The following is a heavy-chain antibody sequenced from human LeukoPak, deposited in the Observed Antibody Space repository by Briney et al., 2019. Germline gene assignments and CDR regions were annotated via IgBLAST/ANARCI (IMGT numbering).Heavy chain of an antibody. Sequence: SETLSLTCTVSGGSISSYYWSWIRQPPGKGLEWIGYIYYSGSTNYNPSLKSRVTISVDTSTNQFSLKLSSVTAADTAVYYCARRGFSCFDYWGQGTLVTVSS. CDR3: ARRGFSCFDY. CDR2: IYYSGST. V-gene: IGHV4-59*01. J-gene: IGHJ4*02. D-gene: IGHD2-15*01. CDR1: GGSISSYY.